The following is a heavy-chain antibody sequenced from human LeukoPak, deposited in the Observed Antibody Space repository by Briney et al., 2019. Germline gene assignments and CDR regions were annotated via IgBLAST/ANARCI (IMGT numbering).Heavy chain of an antibody. J-gene: IGHJ4*02. CDR3: AKDRGGTGDFDY. V-gene: IGHV1-24*01. CDR2: FDPEDGET. CDR1: GYTLTELS. D-gene: IGHD3-10*01. Sequence: ASVKVSCKVSGYTLTELSMHWVRQAPGKGLEWMGGFDPEDGETIYAQKFQGRVTITRDPSATTAYMELSSLRSEDIAVYYCAKDRGGTGDFDYWGQGTLVTVSS.